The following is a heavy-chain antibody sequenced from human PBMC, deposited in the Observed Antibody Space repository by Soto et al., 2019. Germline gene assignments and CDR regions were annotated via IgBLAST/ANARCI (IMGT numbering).Heavy chain of an antibody. V-gene: IGHV3-30*18. CDR1: GFTFSSYG. Sequence: GGSLRLSCAASGFTFSSYGMHWVRQAPGKGLEWVAVISYDGSNKYYADSVKGRFTISRDNSKNTLYLQMNSLRAEDTAVYYCAKDHSSGWYVFMPIDYWGRGTLVTVSS. CDR2: ISYDGSNK. CDR3: AKDHSSGWYVFMPIDY. J-gene: IGHJ4*02. D-gene: IGHD6-19*01.